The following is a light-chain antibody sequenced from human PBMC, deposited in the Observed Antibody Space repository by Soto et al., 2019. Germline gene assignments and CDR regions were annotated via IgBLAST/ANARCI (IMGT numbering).Light chain of an antibody. CDR1: SSDIGAYNY. J-gene: IGLJ2*01. V-gene: IGLV2-14*01. Sequence: QSALTQPASVSGSPGQSLTISCTGTSSDIGAYNYVSWYQQHPGKAPPLMIYEVRNRPSGVSNRFSGSKSGNTASLTISGLQAEDEADYYCSSYTGSSLVVFGGGTKLTVL. CDR2: EVR. CDR3: SSYTGSSLVV.